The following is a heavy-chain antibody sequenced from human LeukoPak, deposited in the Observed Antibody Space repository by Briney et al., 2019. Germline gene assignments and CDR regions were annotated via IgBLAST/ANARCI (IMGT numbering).Heavy chain of an antibody. V-gene: IGHV1-3*01. D-gene: IGHD3/OR15-3a*01. Sequence: ASVKVSCKASGYTFTSYAMHWVRQAPGQRPEWMGWINAGNGNTKYSQKFQGRVTITRDTSASTAYMELSSLRSEDTAVYYCAREGLVGYFDYWGQGTLVTVSS. CDR2: INAGNGNT. CDR1: GYTFTSYA. CDR3: AREGLVGYFDY. J-gene: IGHJ4*02.